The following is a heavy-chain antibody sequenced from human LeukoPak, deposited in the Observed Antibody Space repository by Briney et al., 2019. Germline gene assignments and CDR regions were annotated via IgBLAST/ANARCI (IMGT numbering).Heavy chain of an antibody. Sequence: SETLSLTCTVSGYSISSGYYWGWIRQPPGKGLEWIGSIYHSGSTYYNPSLKGRVTTSVDTSKNQFSLKLSSVTAADTAVYYCARDFSYGPYYFDYWGQGTLVTVSS. J-gene: IGHJ4*02. D-gene: IGHD5-18*01. CDR1: GYSISSGYY. CDR3: ARDFSYGPYYFDY. V-gene: IGHV4-38-2*02. CDR2: IYHSGST.